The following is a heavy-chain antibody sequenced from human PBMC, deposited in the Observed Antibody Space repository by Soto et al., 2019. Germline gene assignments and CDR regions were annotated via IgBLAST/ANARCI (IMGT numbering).Heavy chain of an antibody. CDR1: GFTFGSYA. V-gene: IGHV3-23*01. CDR3: AKGVPGIAVAGTGYFQH. Sequence: GGSLRLSSAASGFTFGSYAMSWVGQAPGKGLEWVSGISGSGDSTYYADSVKGRFTISRDNSKNTLYLQMNSLRAEDTAVYYCAKGVPGIAVAGTGYFQHWGQGT. CDR2: ISGSGDST. J-gene: IGHJ1*01. D-gene: IGHD6-19*01.